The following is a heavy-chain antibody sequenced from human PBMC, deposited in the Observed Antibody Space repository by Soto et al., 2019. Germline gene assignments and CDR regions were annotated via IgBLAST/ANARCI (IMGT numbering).Heavy chain of an antibody. V-gene: IGHV3-21*01. J-gene: IGHJ4*02. CDR3: ARGGGSEPDY. CDR2: ISSSSSYI. CDR1: GFTFSSYS. Sequence: EVQLVESGGGLVKPGGSLRLSCAASGFTFSSYSMNWVRQAPGKGLEWVSSISSSSSYIYYADSVKGRFTISRDNAKNSLYLQMTSLRAEDTAVYYCARGGGSEPDYWGQGTLVTVSS. D-gene: IGHD2-15*01.